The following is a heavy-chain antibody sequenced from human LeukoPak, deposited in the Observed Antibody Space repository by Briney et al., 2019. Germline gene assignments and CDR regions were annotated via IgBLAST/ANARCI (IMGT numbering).Heavy chain of an antibody. V-gene: IGHV3-30*18. CDR3: AKDLPVFGGNGIDV. D-gene: IGHD1-26*01. Sequence: GGSLRLSCAASGFTFSSYGMHWVRQAPGKGLEWVAVISYVGSNKYYADSVKGRVTISRDNSKNTLYLQMNSLRAEDTAVYYCAKDLPVFGGNGIDVWGQGTTVTVSS. J-gene: IGHJ6*02. CDR2: ISYVGSNK. CDR1: GFTFSSYG.